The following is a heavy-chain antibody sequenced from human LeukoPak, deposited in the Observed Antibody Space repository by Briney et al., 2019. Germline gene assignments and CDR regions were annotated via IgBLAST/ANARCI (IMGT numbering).Heavy chain of an antibody. J-gene: IGHJ4*02. CDR3: ARVRIEWLRVRRTFDY. Sequence: ASVKVSCKASGYTFTGYYMHWVRQAPGQGLEWMGWINPNSGGTNYAQKFQGRVTMTRDTSISTAYMELSRLRSDDTAVYYCARVRIEWLRVRRTFDYWGQGTLVTVSS. V-gene: IGHV1-2*02. D-gene: IGHD5-12*01. CDR1: GYTFTGYY. CDR2: INPNSGGT.